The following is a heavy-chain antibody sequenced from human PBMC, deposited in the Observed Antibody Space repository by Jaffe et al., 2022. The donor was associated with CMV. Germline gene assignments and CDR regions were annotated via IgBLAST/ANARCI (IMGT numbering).Heavy chain of an antibody. CDR3: TTGGGFLEWLFYYYYMDV. Sequence: EVQLVESGGGLVKPGGSLRLSCAASGFTFSNAWMSWVRQAPGKGLEWVGRIKSKTDGGTTDYAAPVKGRFTISRDDSKNTLYLQMNSLKTEDTAVYYCTTGGGFLEWLFYYYYMDVWGKGTTVTVSS. V-gene: IGHV3-15*01. J-gene: IGHJ6*03. CDR2: IKSKTDGGTT. D-gene: IGHD3-3*01. CDR1: GFTFSNAW.